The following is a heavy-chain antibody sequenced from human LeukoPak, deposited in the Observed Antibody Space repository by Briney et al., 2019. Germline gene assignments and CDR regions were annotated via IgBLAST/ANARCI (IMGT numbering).Heavy chain of an antibody. V-gene: IGHV3-21*01. J-gene: IGHJ4*02. CDR2: ISSSSSYI. CDR3: AREEEAGGRNNFDY. CDR1: GFTFSSYS. Sequence: PGGSLRLSCAASGFTFSSYSMNWVRQAPGKGLEWVSSISSSSSYIYYADSVKGRFTISRDNAKNSLYLQMNSLRAEDTAVYYWAREEEAGGRNNFDYWGQGTLVTVSS. D-gene: IGHD3-16*01.